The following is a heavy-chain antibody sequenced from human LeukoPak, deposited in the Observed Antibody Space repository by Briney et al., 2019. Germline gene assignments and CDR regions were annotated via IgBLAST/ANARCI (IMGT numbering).Heavy chain of an antibody. CDR1: GFTLSSHG. CDR3: ARDLSFGCLDF. CDR2: MWYDGSKE. V-gene: IGHV3-33*01. J-gene: IGHJ4*02. D-gene: IGHD3-16*01. Sequence: PGGSLRLSCAASGFTLSSHGMHLVRQAPGKGLEWVAGMWYDGSKEDYADSVKGRFTISRDMSHNTLNLQMNRQRVMDTAMFYCARDLSFGCLDFRGQGTLVTVSS.